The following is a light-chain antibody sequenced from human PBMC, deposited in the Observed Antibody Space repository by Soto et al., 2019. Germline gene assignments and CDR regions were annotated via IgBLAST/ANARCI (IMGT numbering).Light chain of an antibody. CDR1: QSVLYSSHNKNY. V-gene: IGKV4-1*01. Sequence: DIVMTQSPDSLAVSLGERATINCKSSQSVLYSSHNKNYLAWYQQKPGQPPKLLIYWASTRESGVPDRFSGSGSGTDFTITISSLQAEDVAVYYCQQYYSTPLTFGGGTKVEIK. CDR2: WAS. J-gene: IGKJ4*01. CDR3: QQYYSTPLT.